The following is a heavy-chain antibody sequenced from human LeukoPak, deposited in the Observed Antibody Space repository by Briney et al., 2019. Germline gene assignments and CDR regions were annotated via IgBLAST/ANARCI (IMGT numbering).Heavy chain of an antibody. Sequence: PGGSMRLSCAASGFTFDGYAMHWVRQAPGKALEWVSTISIGGNTYHADSVKGRFTISRDDSKNTVYLQMNSLGAEDTAVYYCARNGGGLDYWGQGTLVTVSS. CDR2: ISIGGNT. J-gene: IGHJ4*02. V-gene: IGHV3-23*01. CDR1: GFTFDGYA. D-gene: IGHD3-16*01. CDR3: ARNGGGLDY.